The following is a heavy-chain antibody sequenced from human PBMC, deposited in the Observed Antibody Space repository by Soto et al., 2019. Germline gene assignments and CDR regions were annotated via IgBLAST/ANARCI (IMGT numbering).Heavy chain of an antibody. Sequence: QVQLVQSGAEVKKPGSSVKVSCKASGGTFSSYAISWVRQAPGQGLEWLGGIIPIFGTANYAQKFQGRVTITADKSTSTAYMELSSLRSEDTAVYYCARDASLAAAGTTPLGPWGQGTLVTVSS. V-gene: IGHV1-69*06. CDR1: GGTFSSYA. CDR3: ARDASLAAAGTTPLGP. D-gene: IGHD6-13*01. J-gene: IGHJ5*02. CDR2: IIPIFGTA.